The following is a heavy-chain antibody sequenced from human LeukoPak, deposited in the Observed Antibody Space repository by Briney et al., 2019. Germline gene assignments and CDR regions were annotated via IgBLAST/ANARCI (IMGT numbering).Heavy chain of an antibody. CDR1: GFTFSSYG. J-gene: IGHJ6*02. Sequence: GGSLRLSCAASGFTFSSYGMHWVRQAPGKGLEWVAVISYDGSNKYYADSVKGRFTISRDNSKNTLYLQMNSLRAEDTAVYYCAKQDNGGWYTGRYYYYGMDVWGQGTTVTVSS. CDR3: AKQDNGGWYTGRYYYYGMDV. D-gene: IGHD6-19*01. CDR2: ISYDGSNK. V-gene: IGHV3-30*18.